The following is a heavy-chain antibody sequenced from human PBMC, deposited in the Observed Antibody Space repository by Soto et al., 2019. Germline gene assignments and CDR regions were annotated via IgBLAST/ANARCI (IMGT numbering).Heavy chain of an antibody. D-gene: IGHD5-12*01. CDR2: IIPILGIA. V-gene: IGHV1-69*02. CDR1: GGTFSSYT. CDR3: ARARISVYAIDPGWFDP. J-gene: IGHJ5*02. Sequence: QVQLVQSGAEVKKPGSSVKVSCKASGGTFSSYTISWVRQAPGQGLEWMGRIIPILGIANYAQKCQGRVTITADKSTSIACMELSSLRSEATAVYYCARARISVYAIDPGWFDPWGQGTLVTVSS.